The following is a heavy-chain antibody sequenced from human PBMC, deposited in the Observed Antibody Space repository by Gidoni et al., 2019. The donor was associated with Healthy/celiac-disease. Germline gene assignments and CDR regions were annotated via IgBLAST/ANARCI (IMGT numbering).Heavy chain of an antibody. D-gene: IGHD6-19*01. J-gene: IGHJ4*02. V-gene: IGHV4-59*08. CDR3: ASSYSSGWDFDY. Sequence: QVQLQESGPGLVKPSETLSLTCTVSGASISSYYWSWIRQPPGKGLEWIEYIYYSGSTNYNPSLKSRVTISVDTSKNQFSLKLSSVTAADTAVYYCASSYSSGWDFDYWGQGTLVTVSS. CDR2: IYYSGST. CDR1: GASISSYY.